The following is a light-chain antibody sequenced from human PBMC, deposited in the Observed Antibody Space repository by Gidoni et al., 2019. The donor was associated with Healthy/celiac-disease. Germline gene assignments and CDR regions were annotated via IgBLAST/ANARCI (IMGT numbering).Light chain of an antibody. CDR3: QQRSNWLYT. CDR2: DAS. V-gene: IGKV3-11*01. CDR1: QSVSSY. J-gene: IGKJ2*01. Sequence: EIVLIQSPATLSLSPGESATLSCRASQSVSSYLAWYQQKPGQAPSPLIYDASNRVTGIPARFSGSGSGTDFTLTISSLEPEDFAVYYCQQRSNWLYTFXQXTKLXIK.